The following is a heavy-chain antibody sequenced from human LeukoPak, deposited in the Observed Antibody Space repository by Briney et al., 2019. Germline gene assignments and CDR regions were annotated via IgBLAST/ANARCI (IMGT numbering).Heavy chain of an antibody. V-gene: IGHV4-59*08. CDR3: ARSWTQLWSFDH. Sequence: SETLSLTCTVSGGSISSYYWSWSRQPPGKGLEWIGYIKYSGSTNYNPAFKSRVTISVDTPKNQFSLKLSSVTAADTAVYYCARSWTQLWSFDHWGQGTLVTVSS. D-gene: IGHD5-18*01. CDR2: IKYSGST. CDR1: GGSISSYY. J-gene: IGHJ4*02.